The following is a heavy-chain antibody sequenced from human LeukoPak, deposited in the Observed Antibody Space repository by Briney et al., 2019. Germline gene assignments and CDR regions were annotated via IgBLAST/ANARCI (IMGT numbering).Heavy chain of an antibody. J-gene: IGHJ4*02. CDR3: ARARAGGYYPNFDY. CDR1: GYTFTNFA. V-gene: IGHV1-18*01. Sequence: ASVKVSCKASGYTFTNFAISWVRQAPGQGLEWMGWISAYNGNTNYAQKLQGRVTMTTDTSTTTAYMELRSLRSDDTAVYYCARARAGGYYPNFDYWGQGTLVTVSS. CDR2: ISAYNGNT. D-gene: IGHD3-22*01.